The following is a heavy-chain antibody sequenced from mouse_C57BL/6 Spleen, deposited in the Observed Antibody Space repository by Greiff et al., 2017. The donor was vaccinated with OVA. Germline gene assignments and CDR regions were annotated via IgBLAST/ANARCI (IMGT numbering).Heavy chain of an antibody. Sequence: QVQLQQSGPELVKPGASVKISCKASGYAFSSSWMNWVKQRPGKGLEWIGRIYPGDGDTNYNGKFKGKATLTADKYSSTAYMQLSSLTSEDSAVYFCARGDYAIPHWGQGTTLTVSS. CDR1: GYAFSSSW. V-gene: IGHV1-82*01. CDR3: ARGDYAIPH. J-gene: IGHJ2*01. D-gene: IGHD1-1*01. CDR2: IYPGDGDT.